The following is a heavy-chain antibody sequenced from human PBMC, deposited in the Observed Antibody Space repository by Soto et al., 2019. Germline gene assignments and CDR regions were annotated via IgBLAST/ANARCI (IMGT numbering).Heavy chain of an antibody. D-gene: IGHD3-22*01. J-gene: IGHJ4*02. V-gene: IGHV4-39*01. CDR2: IHYSGST. CDR3: AAHDSGGYYAEY. Sequence: QLQLQESGPGLVKPSETLSLTCTVSGDSVTISDYYWGWIRQPPGKGLEWIGSIHYSGSTYYNPSLKSRVTISGDTSTKQCSLKLTSVTAADAAVYYCAAHDSGGYYAEYWGQGTLVTVSA. CDR1: GDSVTISDYY.